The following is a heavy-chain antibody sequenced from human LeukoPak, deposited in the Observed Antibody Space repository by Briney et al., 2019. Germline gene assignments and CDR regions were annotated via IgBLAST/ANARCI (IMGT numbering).Heavy chain of an antibody. CDR3: ARAPEAGIAARLTPFFDY. D-gene: IGHD6-6*01. V-gene: IGHV1-69*13. J-gene: IGHJ4*02. Sequence: ASVKVTCKASGGTFSSYAISWVRQAPGQGLEWMGGIIPIFGTANYAQKFQGRVTITADESTSTAYMELSSLRSEDTAVYYCARAPEAGIAARLTPFFDYWGQGTLVTVSS. CDR1: GGTFSSYA. CDR2: IIPIFGTA.